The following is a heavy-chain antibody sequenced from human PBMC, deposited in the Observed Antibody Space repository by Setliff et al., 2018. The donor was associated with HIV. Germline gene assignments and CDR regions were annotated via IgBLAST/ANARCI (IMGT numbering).Heavy chain of an antibody. Sequence: GGSLRLSCAASGFTFSSFGMHWVRQAPGKGLEWVSFIQYAGSNKYYADSVKGRFTISKDNAENSLYLQRISLRAEDAAVYYCARDNGRYFDRGWFDPWGQGALVTVSS. V-gene: IGHV3-30*02. J-gene: IGHJ5*02. CDR3: ARDNGRYFDRGWFDP. CDR2: IQYAGSNK. D-gene: IGHD3-9*01. CDR1: GFTFSSFG.